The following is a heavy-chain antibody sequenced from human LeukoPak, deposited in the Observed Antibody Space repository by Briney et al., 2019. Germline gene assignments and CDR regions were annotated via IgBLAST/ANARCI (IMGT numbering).Heavy chain of an antibody. CDR2: ISSSSSYI. Sequence: GGSLRLSCAASGFTFSSYSMNWVRQAPGKGLEWVSSISSSSSYIYYADSVKGRFTISRDNAKNSLYLQMNSLRAEDTAVYYCARVHRGYDILTGGYWGQGTLVTVSS. CDR1: GFTFSSYS. V-gene: IGHV3-21*01. CDR3: ARVHRGYDILTGGY. J-gene: IGHJ4*02. D-gene: IGHD3-9*01.